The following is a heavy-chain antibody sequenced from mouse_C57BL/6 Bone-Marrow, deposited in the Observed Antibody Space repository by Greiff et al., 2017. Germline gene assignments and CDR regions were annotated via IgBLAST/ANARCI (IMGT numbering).Heavy chain of an antibody. CDR1: GYTFTSYW. D-gene: IGHD1-1*01. V-gene: IGHV1-64*01. CDR3: ARWVTTVVGDY. CDR2: IHPNSGST. J-gene: IGHJ2*01. Sequence: VQLQQSGAELVKPGASVKLSCKASGYTFTSYWMHWVKQRPGQGLEWIGMIHPNSGSTNYNEKFKSKATLTVDKSSSTAYMQLSSLTSEDSAVYYCARWVTTVVGDYWGQGTTLTVSS.